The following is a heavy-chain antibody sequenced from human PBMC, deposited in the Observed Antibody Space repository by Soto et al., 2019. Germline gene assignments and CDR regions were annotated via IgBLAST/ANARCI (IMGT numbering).Heavy chain of an antibody. CDR1: GYTFTSTW. V-gene: IGHV1-46*01. D-gene: IGHD3-3*01. Sequence: ASVKVSCKASGYTFTSTWMHWVRQAPGQGLEWMGIINPYGGAATYAEKFQGRVTMTRDTSTATDYMELSSLRSEDTAMYYCAKGRYSEWSLSGGGEESWGRGTLVTVSS. CDR2: INPYGGAA. CDR3: AKGRYSEWSLSGGGEES. J-gene: IGHJ4*02.